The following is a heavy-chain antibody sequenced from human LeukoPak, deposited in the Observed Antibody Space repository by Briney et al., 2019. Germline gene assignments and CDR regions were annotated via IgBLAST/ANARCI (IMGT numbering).Heavy chain of an antibody. J-gene: IGHJ5*02. Sequence: ASVKVSCKASGGTFSSYAISWVRQAPGQGLEWMGGIIPIFGTANYAQKFQGRVTITADESTSTAYMELSSLRSEDTAVYYCARSGYPTPNWFDPWGQGTLVTVSS. CDR2: IIPIFGTA. D-gene: IGHD3-3*01. CDR3: ARSGYPTPNWFDP. V-gene: IGHV1-69*13. CDR1: GGTFSSYA.